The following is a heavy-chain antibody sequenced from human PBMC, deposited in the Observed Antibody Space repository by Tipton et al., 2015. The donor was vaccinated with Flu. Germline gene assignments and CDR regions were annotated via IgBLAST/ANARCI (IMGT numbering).Heavy chain of an antibody. CDR3: ARDSGYDYHYVMGV. V-gene: IGHV3-30*03. CDR2: ISYDGNVK. Sequence: RSLRLSCAASGFTFDTYAMHWVRQAPGKGLEWVAVISYDGNVKYYGDSVKGRFTISRDDSRNMLYLQVNSLRAEDTAVYYCARDSGYDYHYVMGVWGQGTTVTASS. CDR1: GFTFDTYA. J-gene: IGHJ6*02. D-gene: IGHD6-19*01.